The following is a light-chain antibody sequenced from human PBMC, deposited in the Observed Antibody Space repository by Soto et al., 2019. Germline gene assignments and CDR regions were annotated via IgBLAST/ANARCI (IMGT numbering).Light chain of an antibody. CDR3: QQRGNWPLYT. Sequence: EIVLTQSPATLSLSPGERATLSCRASQSVSRYLAWYQQKPGQAPRLLIYDISNRATGIPAGFSGSGSVTDFTLTISSLEPEDFALYYCQQRGNWPLYTFGQGTKLEIK. CDR1: QSVSRY. CDR2: DIS. J-gene: IGKJ2*01. V-gene: IGKV3-11*01.